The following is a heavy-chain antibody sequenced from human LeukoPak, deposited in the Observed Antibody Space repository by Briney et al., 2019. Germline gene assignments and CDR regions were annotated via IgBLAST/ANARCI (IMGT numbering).Heavy chain of an antibody. CDR3: ARSYGGKVNYFDY. Sequence: GGSLRLSCAASGFTFSSYWMSWVRQAPGKGLEWVANIKQDGSEKYYVDSVKGRFTISRDNAKNSLYLQMNSLRAEDTAVYYCARSYGGKVNYFDYWGQGTLVTVSS. J-gene: IGHJ4*02. D-gene: IGHD4-23*01. CDR2: IKQDGSEK. V-gene: IGHV3-7*01. CDR1: GFTFSSYW.